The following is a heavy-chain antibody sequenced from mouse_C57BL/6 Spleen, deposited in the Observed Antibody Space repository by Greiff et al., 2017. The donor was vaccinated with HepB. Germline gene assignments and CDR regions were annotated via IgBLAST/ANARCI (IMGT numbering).Heavy chain of an antibody. Sequence: EVHLVESGPGLVKPSQSLSLTCSVTGYSITSGYYWNWIRQFPGNKLEWMGYISYDGSNNYNPSLKNRISITRETSKNQFFLKLYSVTTEDTATYYCARGIYYGNSDYWGQGTTLTVSS. CDR2: ISYDGSN. J-gene: IGHJ2*01. CDR1: GYSITSGYY. V-gene: IGHV3-6*01. CDR3: ARGIYYGNSDY. D-gene: IGHD2-1*01.